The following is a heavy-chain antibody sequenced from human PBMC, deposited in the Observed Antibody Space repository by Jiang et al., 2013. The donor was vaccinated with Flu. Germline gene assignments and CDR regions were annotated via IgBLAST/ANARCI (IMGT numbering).Heavy chain of an antibody. V-gene: IGHV3-53*01. CDR3: ARDHSGSSFDY. Sequence: VQLLESGGGLIQPGGSLRLSCAASGLTVRSNFMSWVRQAPGKGLEWVSIIHGDGRTYYADSVKGRFTISRDDSKDTLYLQMNSLRDEDTAVYFCARDHSGSSFDY. CDR1: GLTVRSNF. CDR2: IHGDGRT. J-gene: IGHJ4*01. D-gene: IGHD1-26*01.